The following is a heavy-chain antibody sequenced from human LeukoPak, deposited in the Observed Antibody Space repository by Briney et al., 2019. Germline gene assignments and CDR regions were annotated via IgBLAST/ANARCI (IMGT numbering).Heavy chain of an antibody. CDR3: ASYGSGVIDY. J-gene: IGHJ4*02. D-gene: IGHD3-10*01. V-gene: IGHV3-21*01. CDR1: GFTFSSYS. CDR2: ISSSSSYI. Sequence: GGSLRLSCAASGFTFSSYSMNWVRQAPGKGLEWVSSISSSSSYIYYAASVKGRFTISRDNAKNSLYLQMNSLRAEDTAVYYCASYGSGVIDYWGQGTLVTVSS.